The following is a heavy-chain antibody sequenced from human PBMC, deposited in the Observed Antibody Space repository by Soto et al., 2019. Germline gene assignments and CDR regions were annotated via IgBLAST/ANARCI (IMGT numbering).Heavy chain of an antibody. CDR2: IYYSGST. D-gene: IGHD3-22*01. J-gene: IGHJ6*02. V-gene: IGHV4-39*01. CDR1: VGSSSIISYS. Sequence: PSKTLSLPCTVSVGSSSIISYSWGWFRQPPGKGLEWIGSIYYSGSTYYNPSLKSRVTISVDTSKNQFSLKLSSVTAADTAVYYCARRLYYDSSGFEGGGMDVWGQGTTVT. CDR3: ARRLYYDSSGFEGGGMDV.